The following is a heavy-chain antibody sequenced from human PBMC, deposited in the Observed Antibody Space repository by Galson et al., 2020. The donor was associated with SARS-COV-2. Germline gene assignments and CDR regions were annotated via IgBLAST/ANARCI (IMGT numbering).Heavy chain of an antibody. J-gene: IGHJ4*02. V-gene: IGHV4-39*01. Sequence: SQTLSLTCTVSGGSVSSSSYYWGWVRQPPGKGLEWIGIIYDSGSTYYNPSLKSRVTISVDTSKNQFSLKMNSVTAADTAVYYCARLTPTQWEVPNYFDYGGQGTLVTVSS. CDR3: ARLTPTQWEVPNYFDY. CDR1: GGSVSSSSYY. CDR2: IYDSGST. D-gene: IGHD1-26*01.